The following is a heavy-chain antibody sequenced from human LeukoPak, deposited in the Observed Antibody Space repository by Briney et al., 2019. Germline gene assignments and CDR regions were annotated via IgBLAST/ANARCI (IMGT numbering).Heavy chain of an antibody. D-gene: IGHD3-3*01. CDR3: ARGSYYDFWRGYYGYMDV. CDR1: GYTFTSYD. V-gene: IGHV1-8*03. CDR2: MNPNSGDT. Sequence: ASVKVSCKASGYTFTSYDINWVRQATGQGLEWMGWMNPNSGDTGYAQKFQGRVTITRDTSISTAYMELSSLRSEDTAVYYCARGSYYDFWRGYYGYMDVGGKGRSVTASS. J-gene: IGHJ6*03.